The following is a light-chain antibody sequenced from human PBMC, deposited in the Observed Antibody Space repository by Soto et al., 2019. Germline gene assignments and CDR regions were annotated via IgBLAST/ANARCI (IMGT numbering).Light chain of an antibody. CDR1: QSVSSY. Sequence: EIVLTQSPATLSLSPGERATLSCRASQSVSSYLAWYQQKPGQPPRPLIYDASNRATGIPARFSGSGSGTDFTLTISSLEPEDFAVYYCQQRSNWPPLFTFGPGTKVDIK. J-gene: IGKJ3*01. CDR2: DAS. CDR3: QQRSNWPPLFT. V-gene: IGKV3-11*01.